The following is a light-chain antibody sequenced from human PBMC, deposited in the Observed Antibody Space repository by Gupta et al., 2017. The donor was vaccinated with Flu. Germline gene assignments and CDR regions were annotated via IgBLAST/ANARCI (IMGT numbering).Light chain of an antibody. J-gene: IGLJ2*01. V-gene: IGLV2-14*01. CDR2: EVN. CDR1: NSGVGRYKY. Sequence: TGTNSGVGRYKYVSWYQPHPGKAPKLVIFEVNNRPSGVSNRFSGSKSGNTASLTISGLQPEDEADYYCCSFGYTRAFGGGTKLTVL. CDR3: CSFGYTRA.